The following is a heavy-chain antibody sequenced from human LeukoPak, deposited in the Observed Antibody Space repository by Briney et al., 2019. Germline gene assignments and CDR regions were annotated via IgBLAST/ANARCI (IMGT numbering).Heavy chain of an antibody. Sequence: PSETLSLTCTVSGGSISSYYWSWIRQPAGKGLEWIGRIYTSGSTNYNPSLESRVTMSVDTSKNQFSLKLSSVTAADTAVYYCARLDSSGWLTHFDYWGQGTLVTVSS. CDR1: GGSISSYY. J-gene: IGHJ4*02. CDR3: ARLDSSGWLTHFDY. V-gene: IGHV4-4*07. CDR2: IYTSGST. D-gene: IGHD6-19*01.